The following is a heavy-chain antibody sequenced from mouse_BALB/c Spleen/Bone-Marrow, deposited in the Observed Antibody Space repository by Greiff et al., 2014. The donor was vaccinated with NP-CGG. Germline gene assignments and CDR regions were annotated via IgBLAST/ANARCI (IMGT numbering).Heavy chain of an antibody. CDR2: IRLKSNNYAT. V-gene: IGHV6-6*02. CDR3: TRPFAY. Sequence: EVQRVESGGGLVQPGGSMKLSYIASGFTFSNYWMNWVRQSPEKGLEWIAEIRLKSNNYATHYVESVKGRFTISRDDSKSSVYLQMNNLRTEDTGVYYCTRPFAYWGQGTLVTVSA. CDR1: GFTFSNYW. J-gene: IGHJ3*01.